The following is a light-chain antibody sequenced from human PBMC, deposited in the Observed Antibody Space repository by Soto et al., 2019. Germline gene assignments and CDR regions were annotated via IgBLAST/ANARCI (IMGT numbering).Light chain of an antibody. CDR2: GAS. CDR3: QQHSKWPRT. V-gene: IGKV3-15*01. Sequence: EIVLTQSPATLSLSPGERATLSCRASQSVSSYLAWYQQKPGQAPRLLIYGASTRATDIPARFSGTGSGTEFTLTISSLQSEDFAVYYCQQHSKWPRTFGQGTKVEIK. CDR1: QSVSSY. J-gene: IGKJ1*01.